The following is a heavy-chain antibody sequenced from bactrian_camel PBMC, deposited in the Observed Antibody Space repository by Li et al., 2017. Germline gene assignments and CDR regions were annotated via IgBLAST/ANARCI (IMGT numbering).Heavy chain of an antibody. CDR2: INSDGIR. V-gene: IGHV3S53*01. Sequence: HVQLVESGGGSVQAGGSLTLSCVASGGTDSSRCMGWFRQAPGKEREGVATINSDGIRSYADSVKGRFAISKDNAKNTLYLQMNSLKPEDTAMYYCAAGVAEGFFRYCSGGFRVEGMYKHWGQGTQVTVS. CDR1: GGTDSSRC. J-gene: IGHJ4*01. D-gene: IGHD2*01. CDR3: AAGVAEGFFRYCSGGFRVEGMYKH.